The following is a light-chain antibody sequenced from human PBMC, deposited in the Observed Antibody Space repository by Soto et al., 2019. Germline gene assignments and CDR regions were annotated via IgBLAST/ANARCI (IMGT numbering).Light chain of an antibody. CDR1: SSDVGGYNY. J-gene: IGLJ3*02. V-gene: IGLV2-8*01. Sequence: QSALTQPPSASGSPGQSVTISCTGTSSDVGGYNYVSWYQQYPGKAPKLMFYEVNKRPSGVPDRFSGFKSGNTASLTVSGLQPEDEDDYHSTSYAGSNIWVFVGGTMLAVL. CDR2: EVN. CDR3: TSYAGSNIWV.